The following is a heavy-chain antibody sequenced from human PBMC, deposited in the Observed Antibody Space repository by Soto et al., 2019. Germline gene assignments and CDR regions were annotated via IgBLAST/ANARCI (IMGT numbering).Heavy chain of an antibody. CDR3: ATDLLLALYYFDY. CDR1: GFTFSSYP. Sequence: GGSLRLSCAASGFTFSSYPMHWVRQAPGKGLQWVATISYDGNNKYYADSVKGRFSISRDNSKSTLSLQMNSLRAEGTAVYYCATDLLLALYYFDYWGQGTLVTVSS. CDR2: ISYDGNNK. V-gene: IGHV3-30-3*01. J-gene: IGHJ4*02. D-gene: IGHD2-8*02.